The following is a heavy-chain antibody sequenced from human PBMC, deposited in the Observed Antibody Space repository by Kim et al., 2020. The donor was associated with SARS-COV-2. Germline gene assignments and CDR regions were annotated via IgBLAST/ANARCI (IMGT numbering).Heavy chain of an antibody. V-gene: IGHV3-33*01. D-gene: IGHD3-9*01. CDR3: ARRGPTGGPKNLRYFDWLTCY. CDR2: IWNDGSHK. CDR1: GFIFSNYG. J-gene: IGHJ4*02. Sequence: GGSLRLSCAASGFIFSNYGMHWVRQAPGKGLEWLAVIWNDGSHKFYADSVKGRFTISRDNSKNTVYLQMSSLRGEDTAVYFCARRGPTGGPKNLRYFDWLTCYWGPGTLVTVSS.